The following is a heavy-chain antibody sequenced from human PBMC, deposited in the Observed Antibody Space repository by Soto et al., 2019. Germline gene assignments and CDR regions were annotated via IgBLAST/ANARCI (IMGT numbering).Heavy chain of an antibody. V-gene: IGHV3-30-3*01. J-gene: IGHJ6*02. D-gene: IGHD2-2*02. CDR2: ISYDGSNK. Sequence: QVQLVESGGGVVQPGRSLRLSCAASGFTFSSYAMHWVRQAPGKGLEWVAVISYDGSNKYYADSVKGRFTISRDNSKNTLDLKMNSLRAEDTAVYYCAREKKCSSTSCYSGGSYYCYGMDVWGQGTTVTVSS. CDR3: AREKKCSSTSCYSGGSYYCYGMDV. CDR1: GFTFSSYA.